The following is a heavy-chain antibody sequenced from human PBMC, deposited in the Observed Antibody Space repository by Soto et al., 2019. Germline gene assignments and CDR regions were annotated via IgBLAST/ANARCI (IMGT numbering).Heavy chain of an antibody. CDR3: AKDRGVGATTDYYYGMDV. J-gene: IGHJ6*02. CDR2: ISYDGSNK. Sequence: GGSLRLSCAASGFTFSSYGMHWVRQAPGKGLEWVAVISYDGSNKYYADSVKGRFTISRDNSKNTLYLQMNSLRAEDTAVYYCAKDRGVGATTDYYYGMDVWGQGTTVTVSS. CDR1: GFTFSSYG. V-gene: IGHV3-30*18. D-gene: IGHD1-26*01.